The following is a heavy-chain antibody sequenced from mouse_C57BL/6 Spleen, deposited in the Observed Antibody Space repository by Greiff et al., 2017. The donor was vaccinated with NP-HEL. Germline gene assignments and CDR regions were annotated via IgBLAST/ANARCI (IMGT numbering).Heavy chain of an antibody. CDR3: AREDYDYDYFDY. D-gene: IGHD2-4*01. Sequence: VQLQESGAELARPGASVKMSCKASGYTFTSYTVHWVKQRPGQGLEWIGYINPSSGYTKYNQKFKDKATLTADKSSSTAYMQLSSLTSEDSAVYYCAREDYDYDYFDYWGQGTTLTVSS. V-gene: IGHV1-4*01. J-gene: IGHJ2*01. CDR2: INPSSGYT. CDR1: GYTFTSYT.